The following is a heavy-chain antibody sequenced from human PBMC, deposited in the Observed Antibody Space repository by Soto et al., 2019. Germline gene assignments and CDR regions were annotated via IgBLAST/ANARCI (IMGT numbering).Heavy chain of an antibody. J-gene: IGHJ4*02. CDR1: GFTFSDYS. Sequence: GGSLRLSCVASGFTFSDYSMNWVRQAPGKGLEWISYISTTTSATSHADSVKGRFTISRDNSKNSLYLQMNSLRDADTAVYYCARDQGTRVAEEVDYWGQGTLVTVSS. D-gene: IGHD2-15*01. V-gene: IGHV3-48*02. CDR3: ARDQGTRVAEEVDY. CDR2: ISTTTSAT.